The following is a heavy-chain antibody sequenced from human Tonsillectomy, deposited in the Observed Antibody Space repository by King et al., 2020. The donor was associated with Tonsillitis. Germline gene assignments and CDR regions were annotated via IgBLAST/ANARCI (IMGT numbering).Heavy chain of an antibody. V-gene: IGHV3-30*18. CDR2: ISKDGDIE. Sequence: VQLVESGGGVVQPGRSLRLSCLASGFTFSSYGMHWVRQAPGKGLEWVAVISKDGDIEYYADPVKGRFTTSRDNSKKTLYLQMNSLRGDDTAVYYCAKDKPYLHSPCWGQGTLVTVSS. CDR1: GFTFSSYG. CDR3: AKDKPYLHSPC. J-gene: IGHJ4*02. D-gene: IGHD2/OR15-2a*01.